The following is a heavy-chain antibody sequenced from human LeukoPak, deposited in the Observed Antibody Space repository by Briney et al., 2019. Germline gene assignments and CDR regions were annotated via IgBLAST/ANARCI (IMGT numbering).Heavy chain of an antibody. CDR3: AKGDRSGSYSYFDY. Sequence: GGSLRLSCVASGFTFSSYAMSWVRQAPGKGLEWVSSISASGGNTYYAASVQGRFTISRDNSKNTLYLQMNSLRAEDTVVFYCAKGDRSGSYSYFDYWGQGTLVTVSS. D-gene: IGHD3-10*01. CDR1: GFTFSSYA. CDR2: ISASGGNT. V-gene: IGHV3-23*01. J-gene: IGHJ4*02.